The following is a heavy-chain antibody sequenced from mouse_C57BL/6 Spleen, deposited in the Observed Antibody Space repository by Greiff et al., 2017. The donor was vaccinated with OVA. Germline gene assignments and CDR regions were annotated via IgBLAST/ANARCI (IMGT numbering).Heavy chain of an antibody. CDR3: ARHEGLRRTYFDY. CDR1: GYTFTEYT. D-gene: IGHD2-12*01. Sequence: VQLQQSGAELVKPGASVKLSCKASGYTFTEYTIHWVKQRPGQGLEWIGGFYPGSGGTKYNEKFKGKATLTADKSSSTVYMELSRLTSEDSAFYFCARHEGLRRTYFDYWGQGTTLTVSS. CDR2: FYPGSGGT. J-gene: IGHJ2*01. V-gene: IGHV1-62-2*01.